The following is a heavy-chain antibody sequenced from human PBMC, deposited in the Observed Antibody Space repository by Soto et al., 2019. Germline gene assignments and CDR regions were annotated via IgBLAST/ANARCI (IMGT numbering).Heavy chain of an antibody. V-gene: IGHV3-23*01. CDR1: GFTFSSYA. CDR3: AKGGSSSPFDY. J-gene: IGHJ4*02. CDR2: ISGSDDST. Sequence: EVQLLESGGGLVQPGESLRLSCAASGFTFSSYAMSWVRQAPGKGLEWVSVISGSDDSTYYADSVKGRFTISRDSSKNALYLQRSSLRAEDTAVYYGAKGGSSSPFDYWGRGTLGTVAS. D-gene: IGHD6-6*01.